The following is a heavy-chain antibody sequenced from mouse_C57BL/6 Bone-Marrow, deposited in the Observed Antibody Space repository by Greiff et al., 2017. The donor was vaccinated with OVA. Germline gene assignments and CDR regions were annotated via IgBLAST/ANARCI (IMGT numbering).Heavy chain of an antibody. CDR2: IYPSDSET. D-gene: IGHD2-1*01. Sequence: QVHVKQSGAELVRPGSSVKLSCKASGYTFTSYWMDWVKQRPGQGLEWIGNIYPSDSETHYNQKFKDKATLTVDKSSSTAYMQLSSLTSEDSAVYYCARPDYYGNIFAYWGQGTLVTVSA. J-gene: IGHJ3*01. CDR3: ARPDYYGNIFAY. V-gene: IGHV1-61*01. CDR1: GYTFTSYW.